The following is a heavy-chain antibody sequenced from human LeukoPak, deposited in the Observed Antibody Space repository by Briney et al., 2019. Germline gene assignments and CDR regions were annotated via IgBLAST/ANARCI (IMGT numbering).Heavy chain of an antibody. Sequence: GGSLRLSCAASGFTFSSYAMSWVRQTPGKGLEWVSGVSDSGGSTYYADSVKGRFTISRDNSKNTLSLQMNSLRAEDTAIYYCAKMPVSYSSGWSTFDYWGQGTLVTVSP. CDR2: VSDSGGST. D-gene: IGHD6-19*01. CDR1: GFTFSSYA. CDR3: AKMPVSYSSGWSTFDY. J-gene: IGHJ4*02. V-gene: IGHV3-23*01.